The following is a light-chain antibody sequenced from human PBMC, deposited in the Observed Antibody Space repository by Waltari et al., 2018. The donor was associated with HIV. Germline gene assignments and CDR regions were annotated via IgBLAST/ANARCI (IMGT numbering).Light chain of an antibody. CDR1: QSVLSSSNNKNY. CDR2: WAS. V-gene: IGKV4-1*01. Sequence: DIVMTQSPDSLAVSLGGRATINCTSSQSVLSSSNNKNYLVWYQQKPGQPPNVLIYWASTRESGVPDRFSGGGSGTDFTLTISSLQAEDVAVYYCQQYYSLPWTFGQGTKVEIK. J-gene: IGKJ1*01. CDR3: QQYYSLPWT.